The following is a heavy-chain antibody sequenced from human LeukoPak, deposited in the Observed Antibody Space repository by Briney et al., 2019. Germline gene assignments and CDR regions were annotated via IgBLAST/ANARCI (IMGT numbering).Heavy chain of an antibody. J-gene: IGHJ3*02. D-gene: IGHD1-26*01. CDR2: INSDGSST. V-gene: IGHV3-74*01. CDR1: GFTFSNYW. CDR3: ARGGSPPEALGDAFDI. Sequence: GGSLRLSCAASGFTFSNYWMHWVRQAPGKGLVWVSRINSDGSSTTYADSVKGRFTISRDNAKNPLYLQMNSLRAGDTAVYYCARGGSPPEALGDAFDIWGQGTMVTVSS.